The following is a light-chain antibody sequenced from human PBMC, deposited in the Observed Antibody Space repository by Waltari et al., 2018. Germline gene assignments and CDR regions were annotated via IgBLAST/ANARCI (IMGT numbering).Light chain of an antibody. CDR3: QQYDGEVVT. CDR2: GTS. V-gene: IGKV3-20*01. CDR1: QSVTSIS. J-gene: IGKJ4*01. Sequence: EIVLTQSPGTLSLSPGERATLSCRASQSVTSISLTWYQQHLGQAPRLLIYGTSSRATGIPDRFSGRGSGTDFTLTISRLEPEDFAVYYCQQYDGEVVTFGGGTKVEI.